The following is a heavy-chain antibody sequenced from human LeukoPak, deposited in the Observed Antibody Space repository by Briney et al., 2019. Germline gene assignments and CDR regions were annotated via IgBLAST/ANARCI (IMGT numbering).Heavy chain of an antibody. CDR1: GFTLIDYY. CDR2: ISSSSSYT. J-gene: IGHJ4*02. CDR3: ARGTAPSADY. V-gene: IGHV3-11*05. Sequence: GGSLRLSCAASGFTLIDYYVSWIRQAPGKGLEWVSYISSSSSYTNYADSVKGRFTISRDNAKNSVHLQMNSLRAEDTAVYYCARGTAPSADYWGQGTLVTVSS. D-gene: IGHD2-21*02.